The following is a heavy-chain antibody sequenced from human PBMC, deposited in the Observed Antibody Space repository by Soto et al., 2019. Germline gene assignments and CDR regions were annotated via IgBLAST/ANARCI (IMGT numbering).Heavy chain of an antibody. D-gene: IGHD5-12*01. J-gene: IGHJ4*02. CDR2: ISARGGSS. CDR3: AKGSIDYSGAGDN. CDR1: GVSFNSYA. V-gene: IGHV3-23*01. Sequence: EVHLLESGGGLVQPGGSLRLSCAASGVSFNSYAMVWVRQAPGKGLEWVSVISARGGSSYFADSGKGRFTIARENSKNVLSLEMNSLRAEDTAIYFCAKGSIDYSGAGDNWGQGTLVLVSS.